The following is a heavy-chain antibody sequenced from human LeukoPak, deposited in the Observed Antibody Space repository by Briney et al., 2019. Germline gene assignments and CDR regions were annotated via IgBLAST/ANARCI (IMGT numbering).Heavy chain of an antibody. V-gene: IGHV3-23*01. CDR2: TSGSGDST. D-gene: IGHD3-3*01. Sequence: PGGSLRLSCAASGFTFSSNAMSWVRQAPGKGLEWVSATSGSGDSTYYADSVKGRFTISRDNSKNTLYLQMNSLRAEDTAVYYCARVALPDFWSGYHQYYFDYWGQGTLVTVSS. J-gene: IGHJ4*02. CDR1: GFTFSSNA. CDR3: ARVALPDFWSGYHQYYFDY.